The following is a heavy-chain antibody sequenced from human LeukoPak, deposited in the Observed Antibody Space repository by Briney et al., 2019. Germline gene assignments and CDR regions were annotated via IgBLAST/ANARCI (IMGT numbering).Heavy chain of an antibody. Sequence: PSETLSLTCTISGGSISSGDYYWSWNRQPPGKGLEWIGYIYYSGSTYYNPSLKSRVTISVDTSKNQFSLKLSSVTAADTAVYYCARDHSDFWSGYYTDHRAFDIWGQGTMVTVSS. V-gene: IGHV4-30-4*08. D-gene: IGHD3-3*01. CDR3: ARDHSDFWSGYYTDHRAFDI. J-gene: IGHJ3*02. CDR1: GGSISSGDYY. CDR2: IYYSGST.